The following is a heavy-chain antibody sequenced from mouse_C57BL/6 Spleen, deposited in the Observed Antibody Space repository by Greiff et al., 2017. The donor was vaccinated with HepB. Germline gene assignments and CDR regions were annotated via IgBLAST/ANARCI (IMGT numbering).Heavy chain of an antibody. CDR3: ARDYYGSSYCAMDY. Sequence: DVKLQESGGGLVKPGGSLKLSCAASGFTFSSYAMSWVRQTPEKRLEWVATISDGGSYTYYPDNVKGRFTISRDNAKNNLYLQMSHLKSEDTAMYYCARDYYGSSYCAMDYWGQGTSVTVSS. D-gene: IGHD1-1*01. CDR1: GFTFSSYA. J-gene: IGHJ4*01. CDR2: ISDGGSYT. V-gene: IGHV5-4*01.